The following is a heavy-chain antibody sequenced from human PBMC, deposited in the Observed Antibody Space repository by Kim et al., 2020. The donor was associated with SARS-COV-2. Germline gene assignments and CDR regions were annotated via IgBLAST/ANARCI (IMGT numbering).Heavy chain of an antibody. CDR1: GFTFSSYD. D-gene: IGHD6-19*01. CDR3: ARDSPRAVAGTR. CDR2: ISGSSSYI. J-gene: IGHJ4*02. Sequence: GGSLRLSCATSGFTFSSYDMNWVRQAPGMGLEWVSSISGSSSYIYYADSVKGRFTISRDNAKNSVYLQMNSLRAEDTAVYYCARDSPRAVAGTRWGQGTL. V-gene: IGHV3-21*01.